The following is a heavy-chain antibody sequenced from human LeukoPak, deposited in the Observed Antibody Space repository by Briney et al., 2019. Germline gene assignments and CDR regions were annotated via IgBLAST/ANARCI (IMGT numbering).Heavy chain of an antibody. V-gene: IGHV4-31*03. D-gene: IGHD2-2*01. Sequence: PSETLSLTCTVSGGSISSGGYYWSWIRQHPGKGLEWIGYIYYRGSTYYNPSLKSRVTISVDTSKNQFSLKLSSVTAADTAVYYCARKVVPAAISAFDIWGQGTMVTVSS. CDR2: IYYRGST. J-gene: IGHJ3*02. CDR1: GGSISSGGYY. CDR3: ARKVVPAAISAFDI.